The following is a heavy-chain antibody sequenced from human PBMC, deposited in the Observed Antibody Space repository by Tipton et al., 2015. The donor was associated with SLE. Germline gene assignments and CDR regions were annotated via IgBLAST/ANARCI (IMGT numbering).Heavy chain of an antibody. CDR2: IYHSGST. Sequence: TLSLTCTVSGYSISSGYYWGWIRQPPGKGLEWIGTIYHSGSTYYNPSLKSRVTISLDTSKKQFSLKLISVTAADTAVYYCARRRIKRITLFGEVLFRGSRFDPWGQGALVTVSS. D-gene: IGHD3-3*01. CDR1: GYSISSGYY. J-gene: IGHJ5*02. V-gene: IGHV4-38-2*02. CDR3: ARRRIKRITLFGEVLFRGSRFDP.